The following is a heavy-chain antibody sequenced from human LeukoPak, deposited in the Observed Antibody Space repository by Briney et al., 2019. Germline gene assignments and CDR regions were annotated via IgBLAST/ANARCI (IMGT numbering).Heavy chain of an antibody. V-gene: IGHV1-69*05. CDR1: GGTFSSYA. CDR2: IIPIFGTA. CDR3: ARRRESSGLIFDY. D-gene: IGHD6-19*01. Sequence: SVKVSCKASGGTFSSYAVSWVRQAPGQGLEWMGRIIPIFGTANYAQKFQGRVTITTDESTSTAYMELSSLRSEDTAVYYCARRRESSGLIFDYWGQGTLVTVSS. J-gene: IGHJ4*02.